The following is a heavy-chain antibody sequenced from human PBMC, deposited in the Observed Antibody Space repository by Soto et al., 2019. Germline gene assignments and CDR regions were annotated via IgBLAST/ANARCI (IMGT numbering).Heavy chain of an antibody. CDR2: ISYDGSNK. CDR1: GFTFSSYA. CDR3: AGDHEYSYGVDYFDY. V-gene: IGHV3-30-3*01. D-gene: IGHD5-18*01. Sequence: GGSLRLSCAASGFTFSSYAMHWVRQAPGKGLEWVAVISYDGSNKYYADSVKGRFTISRDNSKNTLYLQMKILRAEDTAVYYCAGDHEYSYGVDYFDYWGQGTLVTVSS. J-gene: IGHJ4*02.